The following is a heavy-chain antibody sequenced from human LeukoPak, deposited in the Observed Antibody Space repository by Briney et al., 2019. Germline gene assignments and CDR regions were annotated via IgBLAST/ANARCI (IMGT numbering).Heavy chain of an antibody. CDR1: GDSVSSNSAA. Sequence: SQTLSLTCATSGDSVSSNSAAWNWIRQSPSRGLEWLGRTYYRSKWYNDYAVSVKSRITINPDTSKNQFSLQLNSVTPEDTAVYYCAREGYCSSTSCYRGLDYWGQGTLVTVSS. CDR2: TYYRSKWYN. V-gene: IGHV6-1*01. CDR3: AREGYCSSTSCYRGLDY. D-gene: IGHD2-2*02. J-gene: IGHJ4*02.